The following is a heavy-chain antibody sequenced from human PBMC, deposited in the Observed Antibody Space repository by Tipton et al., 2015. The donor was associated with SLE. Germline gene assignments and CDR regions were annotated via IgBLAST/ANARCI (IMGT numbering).Heavy chain of an antibody. CDR2: VYYSGST. V-gene: IGHV4-39*07. J-gene: IGHJ3*02. CDR3: ARRGGIGAFDI. CDR1: GGSISSQTHY. Sequence: TLSLTCSVSGGSISSQTHYWGWTRQSPGKGVEWIGSVYYSGSTYFNPSLKSRVSISIDKSKNQFSLKLSSVTAADTAVYYCARRGGIGAFDIWGQGTMVTVSS. D-gene: IGHD6-13*01.